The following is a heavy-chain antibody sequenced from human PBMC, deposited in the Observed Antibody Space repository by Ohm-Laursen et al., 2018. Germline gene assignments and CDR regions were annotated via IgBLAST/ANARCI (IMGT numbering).Heavy chain of an antibody. CDR3: AKAIAVAARDYYYAMDV. D-gene: IGHD6-19*01. Sequence: SLRLSCAASGFTFSSYAMTWVRQAPGKGLEWVSGISGGGGGTYYADSVKGRFTISRDNSKNTLYLQMNSLRAEDTALYYCAKAIAVAARDYYYAMDVWGQGTTVTVSS. J-gene: IGHJ6*02. V-gene: IGHV3-23*01. CDR2: ISGGGGGT. CDR1: GFTFSSYA.